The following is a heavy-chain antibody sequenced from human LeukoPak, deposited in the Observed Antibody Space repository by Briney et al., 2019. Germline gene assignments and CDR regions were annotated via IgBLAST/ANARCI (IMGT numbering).Heavy chain of an antibody. D-gene: IGHD6-13*01. Sequence: PSGTLSLTCAVSGGSISSSNWWSWVRQPPGKGLEWIGEISHIGSTNYNPSLKSRVTISVDKSKNHFSLNLRSVTAADTAVYYCARVLGSSLPNWFDPWGQGTLVTVSS. V-gene: IGHV4-4*02. CDR2: ISHIGST. CDR3: ARVLGSSLPNWFDP. J-gene: IGHJ5*02. CDR1: GGSISSSNW.